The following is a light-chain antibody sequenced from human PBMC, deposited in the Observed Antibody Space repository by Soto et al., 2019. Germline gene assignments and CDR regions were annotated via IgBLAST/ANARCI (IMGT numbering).Light chain of an antibody. CDR2: GAS. J-gene: IGKJ4*01. CDR3: QQRSNWLT. Sequence: EIVLTQSPATLSLSPGERATLSCRASQSISSYLAWYQQKPGQAPRLLIFGASNRATGIPDRFSGSGSGTDFTLTISSLEPEDFAVYYCQQRSNWLTFGGGTKVEI. CDR1: QSISSY. V-gene: IGKV3-11*01.